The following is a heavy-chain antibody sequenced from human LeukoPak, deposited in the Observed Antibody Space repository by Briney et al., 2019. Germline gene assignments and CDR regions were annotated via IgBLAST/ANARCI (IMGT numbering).Heavy chain of an antibody. CDR1: GYSFTSYW. CDR3: ARRDYDILTGYSCFDY. V-gene: IGHV5-51*01. J-gene: IGHJ4*02. D-gene: IGHD3-9*01. Sequence: GESLKISCKGSGYSFTSYWVAWVRQMPGKGLEWMGIIYPGDSDTRYSPSFQGQVTISADKSISTAYLQWSSLKASDTAMYYCARRDYDILTGYSCFDYWGQGTLVTVSS. CDR2: IYPGDSDT.